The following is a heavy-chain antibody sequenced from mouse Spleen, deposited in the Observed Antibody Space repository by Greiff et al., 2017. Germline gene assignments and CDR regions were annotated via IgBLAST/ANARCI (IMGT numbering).Heavy chain of an antibody. D-gene: IGHD1-1*01. CDR3: ARSSYYFYFDY. J-gene: IGHJ2*01. V-gene: IGHV1-80*01. Sequence: LVESGAELVKPGASVKISCKASGYAFSSYWLNWVKQRPGKGLEWIGQIYPGDGDTNYNGKFKGKATLTADKSSSTAYMQLSSLTSEDSAVYFCARSSYYFYFDYWGQGTTLTVSS. CDR2: IYPGDGDT. CDR1: GYAFSSYW.